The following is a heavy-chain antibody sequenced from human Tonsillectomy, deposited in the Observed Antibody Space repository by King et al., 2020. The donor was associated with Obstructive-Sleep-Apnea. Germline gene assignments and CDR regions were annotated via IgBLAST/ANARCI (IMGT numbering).Heavy chain of an antibody. D-gene: IGHD3-10*01. CDR3: ARLTRITMVRGGSANWFDP. Sequence: FQLVQSGAEVKKPGESLKISCKGSGYSFTSYWIGWVRQMPGKGLEWMGIIYPGDSDTRYSPSFQGQVTISADKSISTAYLQWSSLKASDTAMYYCARLTRITMVRGGSANWFDPWGQGTLVTVSS. CDR2: IYPGDSDT. CDR1: GYSFTSYW. V-gene: IGHV5-51*01. J-gene: IGHJ5*02.